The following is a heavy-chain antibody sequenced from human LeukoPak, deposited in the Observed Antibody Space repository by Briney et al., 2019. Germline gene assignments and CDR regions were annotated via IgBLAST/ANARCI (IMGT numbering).Heavy chain of an antibody. CDR3: TTVTLYYYYGMDV. CDR2: IKSKTDGGTT. V-gene: IGHV3-15*07. CDR1: GFTYSNAW. D-gene: IGHD1-14*01. J-gene: IGHJ6*02. Sequence: PGGSLRLSCAASGFTYSNAWMNWVRQAPGKGLEWVGRIKSKTDGGTTDYAAPVKGRFTISRDDSKNTLYLQMNSLKTEDTAVYYCTTVTLYYYYGMDVWGQGTTVTVSS.